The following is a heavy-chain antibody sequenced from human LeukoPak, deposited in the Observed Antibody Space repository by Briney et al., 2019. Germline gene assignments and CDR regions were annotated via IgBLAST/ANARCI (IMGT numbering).Heavy chain of an antibody. Sequence: GGSLRLSCAASGFTFSSYAMSWVRQAPGKGLEWVSAISGLGGATYYADSVKGRFTISRDNAKNSLYLQMNSLRAEDTALYYCAKGGGDFWSGSIGAFDIWGQGTMVTVSS. CDR1: GFTFSSYA. D-gene: IGHD3-3*01. CDR3: AKGGGDFWSGSIGAFDI. CDR2: ISGLGGAT. J-gene: IGHJ3*02. V-gene: IGHV3-23*01.